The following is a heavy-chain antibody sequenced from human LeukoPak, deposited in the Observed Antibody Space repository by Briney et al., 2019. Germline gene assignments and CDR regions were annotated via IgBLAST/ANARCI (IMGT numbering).Heavy chain of an antibody. CDR1: GFTFSSYW. J-gene: IGHJ4*02. D-gene: IGHD6-19*01. CDR3: ARGGYSSGSRFDY. Sequence: GGSLRLSSAASGFTFSSYWMSWVRQAPGKGLEWVANIKQDGSEKYYVDSVKGRFTISRDSAKNSLYLQMNSLRAEDTAVYYCARGGYSSGSRFDYWGQGTLVTVSS. V-gene: IGHV3-7*01. CDR2: IKQDGSEK.